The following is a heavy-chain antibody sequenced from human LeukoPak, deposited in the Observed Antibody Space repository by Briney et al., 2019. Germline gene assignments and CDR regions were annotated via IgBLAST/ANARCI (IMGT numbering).Heavy chain of an antibody. J-gene: IGHJ3*02. Sequence: KPSETLSLTCAVYGGSFSGYYWSWIRRPPGKGLEWIGEINHSGSTNYNPSLKSRVTISVDTSKNQFSLKLSSVTAADTAVYYCARFGLSLVVPAAIYGLGAFDIWGPGTMVTVSS. CDR3: ARFGLSLVVPAAIYGLGAFDI. V-gene: IGHV4-34*01. CDR2: INHSGST. D-gene: IGHD2-2*01. CDR1: GGSFSGYY.